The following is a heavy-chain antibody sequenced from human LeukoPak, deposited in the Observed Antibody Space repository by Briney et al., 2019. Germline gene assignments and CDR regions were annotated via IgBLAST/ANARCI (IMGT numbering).Heavy chain of an antibody. CDR3: ARHQRSSIAYYFDY. D-gene: IGHD2/OR15-2a*01. CDR1: GGSISSHY. Sequence: SETLSLTCTVSGGSISSHYWSWLRQPPGKGLEWIGYIYYSGSTNYNPSLKSRVTISVDTSKNQFSLKLSSVTAAHTAVYYCARHQRSSIAYYFDYWGQGTLVTVSS. CDR2: IYYSGST. V-gene: IGHV4-59*11. J-gene: IGHJ4*02.